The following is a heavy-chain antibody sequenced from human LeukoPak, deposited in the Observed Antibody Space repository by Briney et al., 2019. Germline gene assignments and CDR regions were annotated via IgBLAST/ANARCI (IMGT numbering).Heavy chain of an antibody. J-gene: IGHJ4*02. D-gene: IGHD6-6*01. CDR3: ARGGSGYSSSSPDDH. Sequence: GGSLRLSCAASGFTFSSYGMHWVRQAPGKGLEWVALIWYDGTNKYYADSVRGRFTISRDNSKNTLYLQMNSLRAEDTAVYYCARGGSGYSSSSPDDHWGQGTLVTVSS. CDR1: GFTFSSYG. V-gene: IGHV3-33*01. CDR2: IWYDGTNK.